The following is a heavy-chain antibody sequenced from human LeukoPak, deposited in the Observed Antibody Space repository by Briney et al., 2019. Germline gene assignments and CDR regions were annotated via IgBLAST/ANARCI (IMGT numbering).Heavy chain of an antibody. Sequence: GGSLRLSCGASGFSFSSNSMNWVRQAPGKGLEWVSYISGSGSSIYYADSVKGRFTISRDNAKNSLYLQMNSLRDEDTAVYYRARDRGSGSYPFDYWGQGTLVTVSS. V-gene: IGHV3-48*02. D-gene: IGHD3-10*01. J-gene: IGHJ4*02. CDR3: ARDRGSGSYPFDY. CDR2: ISGSGSSI. CDR1: GFSFSSNS.